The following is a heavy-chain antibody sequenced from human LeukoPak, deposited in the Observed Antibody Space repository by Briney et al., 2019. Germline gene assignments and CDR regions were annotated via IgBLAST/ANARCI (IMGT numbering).Heavy chain of an antibody. CDR3: ARDPYSGNYGNYYYYYMDV. V-gene: IGHV3-21*01. CDR2: ITSSGTYI. J-gene: IGHJ6*03. D-gene: IGHD1-26*01. Sequence: GGSLRLSCAASGFTFSSYWMNWVRQAPGKALEWVSSITSSGTYIFYADSVKGRFTISRDNAKNSLYLQMNSLGPEDTAVYYCARDPYSGNYGNYYYYYMDVWGKETTVTISS. CDR1: GFTFSSYW.